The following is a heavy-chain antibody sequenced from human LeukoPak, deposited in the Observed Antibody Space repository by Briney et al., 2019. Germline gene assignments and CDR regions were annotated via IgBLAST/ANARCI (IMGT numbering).Heavy chain of an antibody. CDR1: GYTFTGYY. CDR3: ARDLVAVAGTEYYYYGMDV. CDR2: INPNSGGT. V-gene: IGHV1-2*02. Sequence: ASVKVSCKASGYTFTGYYMHWVRQAPGQGLEWMGWINPNSGGTNYAQKFQGRVTMTRDTSISTAYMELSRLRSDDTAVYYCARDLVAVAGTEYYYYGMDVWGQGTTVTVSS. D-gene: IGHD6-19*01. J-gene: IGHJ6*02.